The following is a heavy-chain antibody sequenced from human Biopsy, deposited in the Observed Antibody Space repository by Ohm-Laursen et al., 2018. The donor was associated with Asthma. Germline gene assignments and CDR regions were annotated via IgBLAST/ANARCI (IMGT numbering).Heavy chain of an antibody. CDR3: AKRRGYSGHDNDY. CDR1: GFMFRSFG. CDR2: ISYDGNHK. D-gene: IGHD5-12*01. J-gene: IGHJ4*02. Sequence: SLRLSCSAPGFMFRSFGMHWVRQAPGKRLEWVAVISYDGNHKFYEDSVKGRFTISRDNSKNTLYLQMNSLRTEDTAVYYCAKRRGYSGHDNDYWGQGTLVTVSS. V-gene: IGHV3-30*18.